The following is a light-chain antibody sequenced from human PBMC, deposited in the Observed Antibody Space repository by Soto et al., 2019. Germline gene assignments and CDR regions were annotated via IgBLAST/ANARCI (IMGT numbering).Light chain of an antibody. CDR2: EVT. Sequence: QSALTQPASVSGSPRQSITISCTGTNSDVGSYNLVSWFQQHPGKAPKLVIYEVTKRPSGVSDRFSGSKFGNTASLTISGLQAEDEADYYCFSYAGDSVYVFGTGTKVTVL. CDR3: FSYAGDSVYV. CDR1: NSDVGSYNL. J-gene: IGLJ1*01. V-gene: IGLV2-23*02.